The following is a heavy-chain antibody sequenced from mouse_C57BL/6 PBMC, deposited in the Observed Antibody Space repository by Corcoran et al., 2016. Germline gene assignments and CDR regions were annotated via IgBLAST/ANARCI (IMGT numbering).Heavy chain of an antibody. D-gene: IGHD2-5*01. CDR2: INTYSGVP. CDR1: GYTFTTYG. V-gene: IGHV9-3*01. Sequence: QIQLVQSGPELKKPGETVKISCKASGYTFTTYGMSWVKQAPGKGLKWMGWINTYSGVPTYADDFKGRFAFSLETSASTAYLQINNLKNEDTATYFCARCGSNYVLYYAMDYWGQGTSVTVSS. J-gene: IGHJ4*01. CDR3: ARCGSNYVLYYAMDY.